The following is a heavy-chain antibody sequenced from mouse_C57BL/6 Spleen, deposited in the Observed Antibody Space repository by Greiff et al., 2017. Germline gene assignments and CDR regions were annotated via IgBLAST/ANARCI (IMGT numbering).Heavy chain of an antibody. CDR3: ARDARYRYFDV. J-gene: IGHJ1*03. CDR2: SRNKANDYTT. CDR1: GFTFSDFY. V-gene: IGHV7-1*01. Sequence: EVKLVESGGGLVQSGRSLRLSCATSGFTFSDFYMEWVRQAPGKGLEWIAASRNKANDYTTEYSASVKGRFIVSRDTSQSILYLQMNALRAEDTAIYYCARDARYRYFDVWGTGTTVTVSS.